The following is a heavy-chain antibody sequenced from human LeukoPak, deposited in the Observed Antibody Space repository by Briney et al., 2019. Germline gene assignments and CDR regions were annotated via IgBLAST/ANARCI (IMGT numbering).Heavy chain of an antibody. J-gene: IGHJ2*01. V-gene: IGHV4-61*02. CDR3: ARDPSSYWYFDL. CDR1: GGSIGSGSYY. CDR2: IYTSGST. Sequence: SQTLSLTCTVSGGSIGSGSYYWSWIRQPAGKGLEWIGRIYTSGSTNYNPSLKSRVTTSVDTSKNQFSLKLSSVTAADTAVYYCARDPSSYWYFDLWGRGTLVTVSS.